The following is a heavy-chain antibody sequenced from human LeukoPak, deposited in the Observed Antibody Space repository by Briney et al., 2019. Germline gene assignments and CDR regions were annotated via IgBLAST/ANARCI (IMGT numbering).Heavy chain of an antibody. V-gene: IGHV4-30-4*08. D-gene: IGHD3-22*01. Sequence: SETLSLTCAVSGGSISSGGYSWSWIRQPPGKGLEGIGYIYYSGSTYYNPSLKSRVTISVDTSKNQFSLKLSSVTAADTAVYYGARGPEDDSGGYYEGYYFDYWGQGTLVTVSS. CDR3: ARGPEDDSGGYYEGYYFDY. J-gene: IGHJ4*02. CDR1: GGSISSGGYS. CDR2: IYYSGST.